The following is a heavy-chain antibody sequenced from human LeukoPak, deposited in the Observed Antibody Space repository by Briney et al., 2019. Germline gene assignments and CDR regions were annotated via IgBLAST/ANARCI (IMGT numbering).Heavy chain of an antibody. V-gene: IGHV3-20*01. CDR3: ARRSYGYFFDY. J-gene: IGHJ4*02. D-gene: IGHD5-18*01. CDR1: GFTFDDYG. CDR2: INWNGGST. Sequence: AGGSLRLSCAASGFTFDDYGMSWVRQAPGKGLEWVSGINWNGGSTGYADSVKGRFTISRDNAKNSLYLRMNSLRAEDTALYHCARRSYGYFFDYWGQGTLVTVSS.